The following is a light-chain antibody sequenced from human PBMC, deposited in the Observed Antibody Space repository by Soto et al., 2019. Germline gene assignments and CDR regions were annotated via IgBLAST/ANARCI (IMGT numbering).Light chain of an antibody. J-gene: IGKJ4*01. CDR3: QQRSKWPLT. CDR1: QSVSSY. Sequence: EIVLTQSPATLSLSPGERATVSCRASQSVSSYLAWYQQKPGQAPRLLIYDASNRATGIPARFSGSGSGTDFTLTVSSLEPEDFAVYYCQQRSKWPLTFGGGTKVEIK. V-gene: IGKV3-11*01. CDR2: DAS.